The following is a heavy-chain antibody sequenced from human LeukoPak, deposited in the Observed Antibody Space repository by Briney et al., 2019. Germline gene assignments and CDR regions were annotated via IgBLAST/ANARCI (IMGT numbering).Heavy chain of an antibody. CDR3: AKGTYGTRVNQFDL. CDR2: INRNDLSK. D-gene: IGHD3-16*01. J-gene: IGHJ4*02. CDR1: GVTFREYS. Sequence: VGSRRLSCAISGVTFREYSMGWGCPAPGEGLGWVSAINRNDLSKSYTAYVKAPFIISRDPSKNKLYLQMDSLRAEDTAIYYCAKGTYGTRVNQFDLWGQGALVTVSP. V-gene: IGHV3-23*05.